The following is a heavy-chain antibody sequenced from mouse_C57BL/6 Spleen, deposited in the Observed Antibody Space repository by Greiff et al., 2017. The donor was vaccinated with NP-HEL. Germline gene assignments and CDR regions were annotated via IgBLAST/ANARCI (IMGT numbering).Heavy chain of an antibody. D-gene: IGHD1-1*01. Sequence: QVQLQQPGAELVKPGASVKMSCKASGYTFTSYWITWVKQRPGQGLEWIGDIYPGSGSTNYNEKFKSKATLTVDTSSSTAYMQLSSLTSEDSAVYYCARGGVTTVVAYYFDYWGKGTTLTVSS. J-gene: IGHJ2*01. CDR1: GYTFTSYW. CDR3: ARGGVTTVVAYYFDY. V-gene: IGHV1-55*01. CDR2: IYPGSGST.